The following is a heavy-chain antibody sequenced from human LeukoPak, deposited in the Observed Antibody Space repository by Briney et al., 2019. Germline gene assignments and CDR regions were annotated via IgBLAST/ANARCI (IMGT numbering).Heavy chain of an antibody. CDR2: IWYDGSNK. Sequence: GRSLRLSCAASGFTFSSYGMHWVRQAPGKGLEWVAVIWYDGSNKYYADSVKGRFTISRDNSKNTMYLQMNSLRAEDTAVYYCAREVSPYKGYRSSTSCSDGMDVWGQGTTVTVSS. V-gene: IGHV3-33*01. CDR1: GFTFSSYG. J-gene: IGHJ6*02. D-gene: IGHD2-2*01. CDR3: AREVSPYKGYRSSTSCSDGMDV.